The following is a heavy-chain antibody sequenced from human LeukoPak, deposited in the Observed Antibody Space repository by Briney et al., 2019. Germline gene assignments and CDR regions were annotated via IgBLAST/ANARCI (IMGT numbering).Heavy chain of an antibody. CDR1: GGSISSYY. CDR2: IYYSGST. CDR3: ARQGLKGAKEWLQFGYFDY. D-gene: IGHD5-24*01. V-gene: IGHV4-59*08. Sequence: SETLSLTCTVSGGSISSYYWSWIRQPPGKGLEWIGYIYYSGSTNYNPSLKSRVTISVDTSKNQFSLTLSSVTAADTAVYYCARQGLKGAKEWLQFGYFDYWGQGTLVTVSS. J-gene: IGHJ4*02.